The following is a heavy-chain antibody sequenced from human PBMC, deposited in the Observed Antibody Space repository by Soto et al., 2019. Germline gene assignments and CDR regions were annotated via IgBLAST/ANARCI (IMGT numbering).Heavy chain of an antibody. Sequence: PSETLSLTCSVSGASISSRDYYWGWIRQTPGKGLEWIGNIDYNGVTYYNSSLKSRVTVSKDTSKNQSSLKVASVTAADTAIYYCGRVMIGTSRHTDSDYWGQGTQVTVSS. CDR1: GASISSRDYY. V-gene: IGHV4-39*01. D-gene: IGHD2-2*01. J-gene: IGHJ4*02. CDR3: GRVMIGTSRHTDSDY. CDR2: IDYNGVT.